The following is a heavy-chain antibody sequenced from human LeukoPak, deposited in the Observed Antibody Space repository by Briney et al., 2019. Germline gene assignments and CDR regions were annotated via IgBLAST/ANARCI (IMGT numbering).Heavy chain of an antibody. CDR3: ARDNSAGDVAWWFDP. Sequence: ASVKVSCKASGYSFTSHYMHWVRQAPGQGLEWLGLINPSGSSTLYAQKFQGRITMTRDMSTTTDYMELSSLTYDDTAVYYCARDNSAGDVAWWFDPWGQGTLVTVSS. D-gene: IGHD5-24*01. CDR1: GYSFTSHY. CDR2: INPSGSST. J-gene: IGHJ5*02. V-gene: IGHV1-46*01.